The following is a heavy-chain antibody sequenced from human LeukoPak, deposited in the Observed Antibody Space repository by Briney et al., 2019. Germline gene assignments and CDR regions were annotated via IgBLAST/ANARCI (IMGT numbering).Heavy chain of an antibody. CDR3: AKDRLRWLLRSLDY. CDR2: ISGSGGST. V-gene: IGHV3-23*01. D-gene: IGHD5-24*01. CDR1: GFTFSSYA. J-gene: IGHJ4*02. Sequence: GGSLRLSCAASGFTFSSYAMSWVRQAPGKGLEWVSAISGSGGSTYYADSVKGRFTISRDNSKNTLYLQMHSLRAEDTAVYYCAKDRLRWLLRSLDYWGQGTLVTVSS.